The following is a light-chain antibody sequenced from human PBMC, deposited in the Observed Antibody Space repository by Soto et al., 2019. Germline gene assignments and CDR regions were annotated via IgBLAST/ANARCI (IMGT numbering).Light chain of an antibody. J-gene: IGKJ4*01. V-gene: IGKV2-28*01. CDR1: QSLLHSDGNNR. Sequence: DIVMTQSPLSLPVTPGEPASISCRSSQSLLHSDGNNRLDWYVQKPGQSPQLLIHLGSIRASGVPDRFGGSGSGTAFTLKISRVEADDVGIYFCMQALQTPLTFGGGTEVELK. CDR2: LGS. CDR3: MQALQTPLT.